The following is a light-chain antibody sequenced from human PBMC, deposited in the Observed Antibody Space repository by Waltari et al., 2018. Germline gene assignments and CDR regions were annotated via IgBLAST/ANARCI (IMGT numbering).Light chain of an antibody. J-gene: IGKJ4*01. CDR2: AS. CDR1: QCIRTE. Sequence: AIQMTQSPSSLSAYVGDRVTITCRASQCIRTELGWYQQIPGTAPKLLIYASTLEFGVPSRFSGSGSGTDFSLTIDGLQPEDFATYYCLQDYNYPLTFGGGTKVEIK. V-gene: IGKV1-6*01. CDR3: LQDYNYPLT.